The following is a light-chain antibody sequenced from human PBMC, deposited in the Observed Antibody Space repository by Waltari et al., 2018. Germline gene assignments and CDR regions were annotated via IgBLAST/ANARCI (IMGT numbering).Light chain of an antibody. Sequence: SALTQPDSVSGSPGQSITISCTGLSRYIGAYEYVSWYQPHPGKAPKVIIYDVSNRPSGVSNRFSGSKSGSSASLTISGLQAEDEADYYCSSYTSSTTGIFGGGTKLTVL. CDR2: DVS. J-gene: IGLJ2*01. CDR3: SSYTSSTTGI. CDR1: SRYIGAYEY. V-gene: IGLV2-14*01.